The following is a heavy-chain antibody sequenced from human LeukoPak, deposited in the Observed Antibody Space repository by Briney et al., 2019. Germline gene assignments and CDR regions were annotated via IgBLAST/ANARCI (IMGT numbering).Heavy chain of an antibody. CDR3: ARSDCSRSSCPFDF. CDR1: GNTFTSYY. Sequence: ASVTVSCTASGNTFTSYYMNWVRQAPGQGLEWLGLIHPSGGTTTYAQKFQGRVTMTRDTSTSTVYMELSSLRSEDTAVYHCARSDCSRSSCPFDFWGQGTLVTVSS. V-gene: IGHV1-46*01. J-gene: IGHJ4*02. CDR2: IHPSGGTT. D-gene: IGHD2-2*01.